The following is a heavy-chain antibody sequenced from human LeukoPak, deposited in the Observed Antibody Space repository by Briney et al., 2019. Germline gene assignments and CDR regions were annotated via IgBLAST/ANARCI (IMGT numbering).Heavy chain of an antibody. J-gene: IGHJ4*02. D-gene: IGHD2-2*01. CDR3: AKHKPIVVVPAATHNDY. CDR2: ISGSGGST. Sequence: TGGSLRLSCAASGYTFSSYAMSWVRQARGKGLEWVSAISGSGGSTYYADSVKGRFTISRDNSKNTLYLQMNSLRAEDTAVYYCAKHKPIVVVPAATHNDYWGQGTLVTVSS. V-gene: IGHV3-23*01. CDR1: GYTFSSYA.